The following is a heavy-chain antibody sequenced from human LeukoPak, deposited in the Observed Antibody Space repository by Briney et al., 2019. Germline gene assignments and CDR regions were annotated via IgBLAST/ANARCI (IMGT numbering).Heavy chain of an antibody. V-gene: IGHV4-31*03. CDR1: GGSISSGGYY. D-gene: IGHD2-2*02. Sequence: SQTLSLTCTVSGGSISSGGYYWSWIRQHPGKGLEWIGYIYYSGSTYYNPSLKSRVTISVDTSKNQFSLKLSSVTAADTAVYYCAREFGRYCSSTSCYTGWSDPWGQGTLVTVSS. CDR2: IYYSGST. J-gene: IGHJ5*02. CDR3: AREFGRYCSSTSCYTGWSDP.